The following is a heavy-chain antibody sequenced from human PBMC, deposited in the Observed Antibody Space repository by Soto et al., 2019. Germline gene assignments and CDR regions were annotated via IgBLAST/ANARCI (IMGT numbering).Heavy chain of an antibody. Sequence: SETLSLTCTVSGGSIRVQSYYWTWIRQTPGKGLEWVGSSYYSGTSYFNPALKGRVTISVDTSTNQFSLRLTSVTAADTAVYYCTRRYNWNDYYFDHWGQGTLVTVSS. V-gene: IGHV4-39*01. CDR3: TRRYNWNDYYFDH. J-gene: IGHJ4*02. CDR1: GGSIRVQSYY. D-gene: IGHD1-20*01. CDR2: SYYSGTS.